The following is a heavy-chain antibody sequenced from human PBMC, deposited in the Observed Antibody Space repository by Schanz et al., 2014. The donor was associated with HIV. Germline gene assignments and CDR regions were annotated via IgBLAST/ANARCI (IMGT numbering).Heavy chain of an antibody. J-gene: IGHJ4*02. CDR2: VTNSGSYV. D-gene: IGHD3-10*01. Sequence: EVQLLESGGDLAQPGDSLRLSCVASGFVFRDFAMAWVRQAPGKGLEWVSAVTNSGSYVNYADSVKGRFTMSRDNSKNTLSLQMDSLRVDDTAIYYCAKGQRGIVRGDIDYWGQGTLVTVSS. V-gene: IGHV3-23*05. CDR3: AKGQRGIVRGDIDY. CDR1: GFVFRDFA.